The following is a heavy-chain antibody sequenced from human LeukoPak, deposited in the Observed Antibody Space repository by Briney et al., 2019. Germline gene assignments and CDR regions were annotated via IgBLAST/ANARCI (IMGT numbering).Heavy chain of an antibody. D-gene: IGHD6-19*01. CDR3: ARAVAGHEILDY. V-gene: IGHV1-69*13. CDR1: GGTFSSYA. CDR2: IIPIFGTA. Sequence: PLASVKVSCKASGGTFSSYAISWVRQAPGQGLEWMGGIIPIFGTANYAQKFQGRVTITADESTSTAYMELSSLRSEDTAVYYCARAVAGHEILDYWGQGTLVTVSS. J-gene: IGHJ4*02.